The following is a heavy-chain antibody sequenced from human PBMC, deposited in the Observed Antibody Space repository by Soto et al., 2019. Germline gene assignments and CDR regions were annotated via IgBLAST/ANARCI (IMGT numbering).Heavy chain of an antibody. CDR3: ARAIFDWLFDY. Sequence: SETLSLTCTVSGGSISSYYWSWIRQPPGKGLEWIGYIYYSGSTNYNPSLKSRVTISVDTSKNQFSLKLSSVTAADTAVYYCARAIFDWLFDYWGQGTLVTVSS. V-gene: IGHV4-59*01. D-gene: IGHD3-9*01. J-gene: IGHJ4*02. CDR2: IYYSGST. CDR1: GGSISSYY.